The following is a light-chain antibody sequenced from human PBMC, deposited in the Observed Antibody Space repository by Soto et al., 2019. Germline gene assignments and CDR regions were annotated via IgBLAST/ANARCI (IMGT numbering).Light chain of an antibody. V-gene: IGLV2-14*01. CDR3: SSYTTSASYV. J-gene: IGLJ1*01. Sequence: LTQPASVSGSPGQSITISCTGTSSDVGSYNSVSWYQQHPGKAPKLMIYGVSNRPSGVSIRFSGSKSGNTASLTISGLQAEDEGDYYCSSYTTSASYVFGTGTKVTVL. CDR2: GVS. CDR1: SSDVGSYNS.